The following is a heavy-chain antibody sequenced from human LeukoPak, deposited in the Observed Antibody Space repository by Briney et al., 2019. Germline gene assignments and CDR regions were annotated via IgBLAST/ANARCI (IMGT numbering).Heavy chain of an antibody. Sequence: PGGSLRLSCAASGFTFSNYIMNWVRQAPGKGLEWVSSISSRSSYIYYADSVKGRFTISRDNAKNSLYLQMNSLRAEDTAVYYCARVPPRQPPYYYYYYYMDVWGKGTTVTISS. D-gene: IGHD6-13*01. CDR3: ARVPPRQPPYYYYYYYMDV. CDR1: GFTFSNYI. V-gene: IGHV3-21*01. CDR2: ISSRSSYI. J-gene: IGHJ6*03.